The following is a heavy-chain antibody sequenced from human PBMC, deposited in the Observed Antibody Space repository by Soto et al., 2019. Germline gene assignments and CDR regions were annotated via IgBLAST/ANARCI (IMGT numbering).Heavy chain of an antibody. CDR2: ISAYNGNT. CDR1: GYTFTSYG. J-gene: IGHJ6*02. V-gene: IGHV1-18*01. CDR3: AREGAYYGSGPPHYYYYGMDV. Sequence: QVQLVQAGAEVKKPGASVKVSCKASGYTFTSYGIRWVRQAPGQGLEWMGWISAYNGNTNYAQKLQGRVTMTTDTSTSTAYMELRSLRSDDTAVYYCAREGAYYGSGPPHYYYYGMDVWGQGTTVTVSS. D-gene: IGHD3-10*01.